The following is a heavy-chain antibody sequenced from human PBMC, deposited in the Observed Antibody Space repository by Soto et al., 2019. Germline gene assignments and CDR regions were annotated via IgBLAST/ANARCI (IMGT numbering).Heavy chain of an antibody. CDR2: ISSSDGST. V-gene: IGHV3-23*01. CDR1: GFSFSSYA. J-gene: IGHJ4*02. D-gene: IGHD6-13*01. Sequence: GGSLRLSCVASGFSFSSYAMSWVRQAPGKGLEWDSVISSSDGSTYYADSVKGRFTISRDNSKNTLYLQMNSLRAEDTAVYYCARDRERDAWYEDYWGQGTLVTVSS. CDR3: ARDRERDAWYEDY.